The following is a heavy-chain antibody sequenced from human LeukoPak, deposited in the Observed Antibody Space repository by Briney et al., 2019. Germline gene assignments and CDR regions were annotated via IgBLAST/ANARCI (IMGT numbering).Heavy chain of an antibody. V-gene: IGHV3-74*01. D-gene: IGHD3-22*01. J-gene: IGHJ4*02. Sequence: GGSLRLSCAASGFTFSSYWMHWVRQAPGKGLVWVSRINSDGSSTSYADSVKGRFTISRDNAKNTLYLQMNSLRAEDTAVYYCARGSGYYGNYFDYWGQGTLVTVSS. CDR2: INSDGSST. CDR3: ARGSGYYGNYFDY. CDR1: GFTFSSYW.